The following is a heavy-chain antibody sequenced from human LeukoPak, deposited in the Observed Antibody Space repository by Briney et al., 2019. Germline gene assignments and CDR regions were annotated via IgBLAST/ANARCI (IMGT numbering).Heavy chain of an antibody. CDR1: GYTFTNYG. CDR3: AREPWRGSGSSHYFDY. D-gene: IGHD3-10*01. Sequence: ASVKVSCKASGYTFTNYGISWVRQAPGQGLEWMGWISAYNGNTNYAQKLQGRVTMTTDTSTSTAYMELRSLRSDDTAVYYCAREPWRGSGSSHYFDYWGQGTLVTVSS. CDR2: ISAYNGNT. J-gene: IGHJ4*02. V-gene: IGHV1-18*01.